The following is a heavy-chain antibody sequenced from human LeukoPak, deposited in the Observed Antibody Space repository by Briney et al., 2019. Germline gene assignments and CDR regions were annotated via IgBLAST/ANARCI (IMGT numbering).Heavy chain of an antibody. D-gene: IGHD3-22*01. J-gene: IGHJ4*02. CDR2: IKQDGSEK. CDR3: AREYYYDSSGYSLPFDY. V-gene: IGHV3-7*03. Sequence: GGSLRLSCAASGFTFSSYWVSWVRQAPGKGLEWVANIKQDGSEKYYVDSVKGRFTISRDNAKNSLYLQMNSLRAEDTAVYYCAREYYYDSSGYSLPFDYWGQGTLVTVSS. CDR1: GFTFSSYW.